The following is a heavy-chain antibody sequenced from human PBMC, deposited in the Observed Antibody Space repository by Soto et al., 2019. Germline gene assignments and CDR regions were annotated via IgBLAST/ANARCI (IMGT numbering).Heavy chain of an antibody. Sequence: PGGSLRLSCAASGFTFSNAWMSWVRQAPGKGLEWVGRIKSKTDGGTTDYAAPVKGRFTISRDDSKNTLYLQMNSLKTEDTAVYYCTTEAPPHSVAGPRSAEHFQHWGQGTLVTVSS. CDR2: IKSKTDGGTT. D-gene: IGHD6-19*01. J-gene: IGHJ1*01. V-gene: IGHV3-15*01. CDR3: TTEAPPHSVAGPRSAEHFQH. CDR1: GFTFSNAW.